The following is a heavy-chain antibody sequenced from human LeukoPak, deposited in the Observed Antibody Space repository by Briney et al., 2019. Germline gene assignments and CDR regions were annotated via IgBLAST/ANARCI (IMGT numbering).Heavy chain of an antibody. V-gene: IGHV1-3*01. CDR1: GYSFTNYA. D-gene: IGHD4-17*01. Sequence: ASVKVSCKAAGYSFTNYAIQWVRQAPGQRLEWMGWISAGNGKTKYSQKFQGRVTITRDTSATTAYMELSGLRSEDTAVYYCARAIWTSTVTTYYLDYWGQGTLVTVSS. CDR3: ARAIWTSTVTTYYLDY. J-gene: IGHJ4*02. CDR2: ISAGNGKT.